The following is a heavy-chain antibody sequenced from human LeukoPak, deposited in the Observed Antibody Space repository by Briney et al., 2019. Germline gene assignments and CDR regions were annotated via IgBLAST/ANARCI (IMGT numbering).Heavy chain of an antibody. CDR1: GDSISSKNAA. CDR2: TYYRSKWYN. J-gene: IGHJ2*01. V-gene: IGHV6-1*01. CDR3: ARAVGYFDL. Sequence: SQTLSLTCAISGDSISSKNAAWNWIRQSPSRGLEWLGRTYYRSKWYNEYAVSVKSRITINPDTSKNQFSLQLNSATPDDTAVYYCARAVGYFDLWGRGTLVTVSS.